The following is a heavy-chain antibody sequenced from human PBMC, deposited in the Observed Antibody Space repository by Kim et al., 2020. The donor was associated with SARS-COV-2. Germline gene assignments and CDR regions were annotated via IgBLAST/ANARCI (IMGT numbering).Heavy chain of an antibody. CDR3: ARCQQWLIRDFDF. Sequence: ASVKVSCKASGYTFTSHYIHWVRQAPGQGLEWIGWINSNSGGTILARKFQGRVTLTRDTSITTAYMELNRLTSDDTAVYYCARCQQWLIRDFDFWGQGAQVAVSS. CDR1: GYTFTSHY. J-gene: IGHJ4*02. CDR2: INSNSGGT. V-gene: IGHV1-2*02. D-gene: IGHD6-19*01.